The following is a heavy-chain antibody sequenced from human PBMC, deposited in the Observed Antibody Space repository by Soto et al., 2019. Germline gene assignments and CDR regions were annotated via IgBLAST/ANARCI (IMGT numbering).Heavy chain of an antibody. CDR2: LSGDGRST. Sequence: VGSLRLSCSASGFTFRSYAIHWVRQGPGKGLEYVSALSGDGRSTYYADSVKGRFTVFRDNSKNTLFLQMSSLRVEDTAVYYCVKGNWAYSYNNWFDPWGQGTLVTVSS. CDR3: VKGNWAYSYNNWFDP. J-gene: IGHJ5*02. CDR1: GFTFRSYA. D-gene: IGHD5-18*01. V-gene: IGHV3-64D*06.